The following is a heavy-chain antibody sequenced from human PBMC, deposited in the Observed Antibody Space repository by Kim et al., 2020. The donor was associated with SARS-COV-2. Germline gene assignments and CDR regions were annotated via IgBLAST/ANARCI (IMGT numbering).Heavy chain of an antibody. J-gene: IGHJ4*02. D-gene: IGHD5-12*01. CDR3: ARRRDGYNRLGYFDY. V-gene: IGHV5-51*01. Sequence: GESLKISCKGSGYSFTSYWIGWVRQMPGKGLEWMGIIYPGDSDTRYSPSFQGQVTISADKSISTAYLQWSSLKASDTAMYYCARRRDGYNRLGYFDYWGQGTLVTVSS. CDR1: GYSFTSYW. CDR2: IYPGDSDT.